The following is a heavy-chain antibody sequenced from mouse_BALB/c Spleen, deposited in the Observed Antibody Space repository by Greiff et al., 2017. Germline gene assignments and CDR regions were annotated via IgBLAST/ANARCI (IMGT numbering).Heavy chain of an antibody. CDR3: ARSYDVYYDAMDY. J-gene: IGHJ4*01. CDR2: IDPANGNT. CDR1: GFNIKDTY. D-gene: IGHD2-3*01. Sequence: VQLQQSGAELVKPGASVKLSCTASGFNIKDTYMHWVKQRPEQGLEWIGRIDPANGNTKYDPKFQGKATITADTSSNTDYLQLSSLTSEDTAVYYCARSYDVYYDAMDYWGQGTSVTVSS. V-gene: IGHV14-3*02.